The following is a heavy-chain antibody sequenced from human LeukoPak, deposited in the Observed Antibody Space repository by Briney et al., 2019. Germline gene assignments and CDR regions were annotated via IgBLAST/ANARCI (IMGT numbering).Heavy chain of an antibody. V-gene: IGHV4-31*03. CDR1: GGSISSGGYY. Sequence: SQTLSLTCTVSGGSISSGGYYWRWIRQHPGKDLEWIGYIYYSGSTYYNPSLKSRVTISVDTSNNQFSLKLSSVTAADTAVYYCAREEAATHKSGPFDYWGQGTLVTVSS. D-gene: IGHD6-13*01. CDR3: AREEAATHKSGPFDY. J-gene: IGHJ4*02. CDR2: IYYSGST.